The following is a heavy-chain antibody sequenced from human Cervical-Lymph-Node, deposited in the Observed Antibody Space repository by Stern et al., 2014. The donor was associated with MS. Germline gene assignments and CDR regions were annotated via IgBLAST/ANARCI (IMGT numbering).Heavy chain of an antibody. CDR1: GFTVSKNY. CDR3: ARAIFGVNTAAMAPDAFDS. Sequence: EVQLVESGGGLIQPGGSLRLSCAAPGFTVSKNYMSWVRQAPGKGLEWVSLIYTDGSTYYAGYVKGRFTITRDSSKNKLFLQMNSLRAEDTAMYYCARAIFGVNTAAMAPDAFDSWGQGTMVTVSS. J-gene: IGHJ3*01. D-gene: IGHD3-3*01. V-gene: IGHV3-53*01. CDR2: IYTDGST.